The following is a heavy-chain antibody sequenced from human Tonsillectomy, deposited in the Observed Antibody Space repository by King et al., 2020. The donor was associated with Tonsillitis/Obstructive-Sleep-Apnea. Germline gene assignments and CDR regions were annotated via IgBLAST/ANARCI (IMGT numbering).Heavy chain of an antibody. J-gene: IGHJ6*02. CDR2: IYGGDSDT. CDR3: GRAGGYCSGTNCSEYYYPLEV. Sequence: VQLVESGAEVKKPGESLKISCKGSGYTFTSYWIAWVRQMPGKGLEWMGIIYGGDSDTRYSPSFQGQVTISADKSINTAYLQWSSLKASDTVEYYCGRAGGYCSGTNCSEYYYPLEVWGRGTTVTVSS. CDR1: GYTFTSYW. D-gene: IGHD2-2*01. V-gene: IGHV5-51*03.